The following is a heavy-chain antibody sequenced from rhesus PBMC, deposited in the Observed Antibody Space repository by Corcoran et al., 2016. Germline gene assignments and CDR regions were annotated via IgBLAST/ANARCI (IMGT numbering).Heavy chain of an antibody. J-gene: IGHJ4*01. D-gene: IGHD3-40*01. V-gene: IGHV4S2*01. CDR3: ARGRGGTYDKFDY. CDR2: IEGTGGST. CDR1: GASISRDY. Sequence: QVQLQESGPGLVKPSETLPLTCAVPGASISRDYWSWIRQSPGKGLEWIGYIEGTGGSTNHHPSLKSRVTISKDTSKNQFSLKVTSVTAADTAVYYCARGRGGTYDKFDYWGQGVLVTVSS.